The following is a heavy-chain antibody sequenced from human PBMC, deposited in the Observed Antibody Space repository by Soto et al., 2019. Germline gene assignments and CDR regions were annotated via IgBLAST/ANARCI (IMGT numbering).Heavy chain of an antibody. J-gene: IGHJ4*01. V-gene: IGHV3-23*01. CDR3: ARKSAGYSPFDC. Sequence: GGSLRLSCAASGFTFTSYVMSWVRQAPGKGLEWVSTGSGGGETTQYAESVEGRFTIARDNDKNTLYLQMNSLTAEHTALYYCARKSAGYSPFDCWGHGTLVTDPS. CDR1: GFTFTSYV. CDR2: GSGGGETT. D-gene: IGHD3-9*01.